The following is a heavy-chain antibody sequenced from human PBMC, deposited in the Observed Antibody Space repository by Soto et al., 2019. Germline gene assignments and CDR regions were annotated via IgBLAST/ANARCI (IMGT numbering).Heavy chain of an antibody. D-gene: IGHD6-6*01. CDR1: GFTFSSYE. CDR3: ARVATGSSSFHYYYGMDV. CDR2: ISSSGSTI. V-gene: IGHV3-48*03. Sequence: LRLSCAASGFTFSSYEMNWVRQAPGKGLEWVSYISSSGSTIYYADSVKGRFTISRDNAKNSLYLQMNSLRAEDTAVYYCARVATGSSSFHYYYGMDVWGQGTTVTVSS. J-gene: IGHJ6*02.